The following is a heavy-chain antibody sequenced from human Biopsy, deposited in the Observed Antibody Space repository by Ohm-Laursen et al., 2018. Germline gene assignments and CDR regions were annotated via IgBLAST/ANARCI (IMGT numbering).Heavy chain of an antibody. Sequence: GTLSFTCTVSADSISSGSFYWTWIRQPPGQGLEYIGNIYDRGSTANYNPSLESRVTMSVDMPKNQFSLKLSSVAAADTAIYYCARGMRSSGWPYFDSWGQGTLVTVSS. V-gene: IGHV4-61*01. CDR2: IYDRGST. CDR1: ADSISSGSFY. D-gene: IGHD6-19*01. J-gene: IGHJ4*02. CDR3: ARGMRSSGWPYFDS.